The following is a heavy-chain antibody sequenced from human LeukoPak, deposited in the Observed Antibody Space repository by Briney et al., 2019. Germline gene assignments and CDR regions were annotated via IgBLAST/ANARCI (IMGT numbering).Heavy chain of an antibody. CDR1: GFTFSSYG. D-gene: IGHD4-17*01. CDR2: ISYDGSNK. J-gene: IGHJ6*02. V-gene: IGHV3-30*18. CDR3: AKDWNPPHDYGARDYYYYGMDV. Sequence: GGSLRLTCAASGFTFSSYGMHWVRQAPGKGLEWVAVISYDGSNKYYADSVKGRFTISRDNSKNTLYLQMNSLRAEDTAVYYCAKDWNPPHDYGARDYYYYGMDVWGQGTTVTVSS.